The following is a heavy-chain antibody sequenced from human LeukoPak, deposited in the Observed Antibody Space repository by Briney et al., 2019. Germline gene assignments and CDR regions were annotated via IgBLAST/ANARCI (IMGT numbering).Heavy chain of an antibody. V-gene: IGHV3-30-3*01. CDR1: GFTFSSYA. CDR2: ISYDGSNK. J-gene: IGHJ4*02. CDR3: AREAGNSKAYYFDY. D-gene: IGHD4-23*01. Sequence: GGSLRLSCAASGFTFSSYAMHWVRQAPGKGLEWVAVISYDGSNKYYADSVKGRFTISRDNSKNTLYLQMNSLRAEDTAVYYCAREAGNSKAYYFDYWGQGTLVTVSS.